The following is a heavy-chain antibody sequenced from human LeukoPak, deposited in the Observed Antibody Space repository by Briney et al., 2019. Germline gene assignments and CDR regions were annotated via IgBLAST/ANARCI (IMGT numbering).Heavy chain of an antibody. V-gene: IGHV4-59*08. Sequence: SETLSLTCTVSGGSISSDYWSWIRQPPGKGLEWIGYTYYSGRTSYNPSLKSRVTISADTSKNQFSLNLNSVTAADTAVYYCARPNQALLYGIDVWGQGTTVTVSS. D-gene: IGHD1-14*01. CDR3: ARPNQALLYGIDV. CDR2: TYYSGRT. J-gene: IGHJ6*02. CDR1: GGSISSDY.